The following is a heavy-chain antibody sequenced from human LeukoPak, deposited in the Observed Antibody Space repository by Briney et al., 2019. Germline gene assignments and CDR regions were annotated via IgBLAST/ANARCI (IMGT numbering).Heavy chain of an antibody. J-gene: IGHJ4*02. Sequence: SETLSLTCAVSGGSISSYYWSWIRQPPGKGLEWIGYIYYSGSTNYNPSLKSRVTISVDTSKNQFSLKLSSVTAADTAVYYCARVRSYYYGSGSYWFDYWGQGTLVTVSS. CDR1: GGSISSYY. V-gene: IGHV4-59*01. CDR2: IYYSGST. CDR3: ARVRSYYYGSGSYWFDY. D-gene: IGHD3-10*01.